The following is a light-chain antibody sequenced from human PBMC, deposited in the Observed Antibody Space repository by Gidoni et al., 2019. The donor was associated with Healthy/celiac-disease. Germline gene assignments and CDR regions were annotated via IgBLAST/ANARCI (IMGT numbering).Light chain of an antibody. CDR1: QDSSNY. J-gene: IGKJ2*01. CDR2: DAS. Sequence: DIQMTQSPSSLSASVGDRVTITCPASQDSSNYLHWYQQKPGKAPKLLIYDASNLETGVPSRFSGSGCGTDFTFTISSMQPEDVATYYCQQYDNLPPDTFGQGTKLEIK. V-gene: IGKV1-33*01. CDR3: QQYDNLPPDT.